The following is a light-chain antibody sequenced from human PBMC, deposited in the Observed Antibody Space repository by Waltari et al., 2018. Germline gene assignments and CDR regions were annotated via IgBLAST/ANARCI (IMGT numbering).Light chain of an antibody. J-gene: IGLJ3*02. Sequence: QSALTQPASVSGSPGQSITISCTGTSSDVGTYNYVSWYQHHPGKAPKLVIAGVTNPPSGVSNRFSGSKSGNTASLTISGLQAEDEADYHCTSCTTSATWVFGGGTKLTVL. V-gene: IGLV2-14*01. CDR1: SSDVGTYNY. CDR2: GVT. CDR3: TSCTTSATWV.